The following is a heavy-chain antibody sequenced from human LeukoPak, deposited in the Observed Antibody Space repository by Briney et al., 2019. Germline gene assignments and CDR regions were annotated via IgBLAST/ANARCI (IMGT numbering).Heavy chain of an antibody. CDR3: SKDREYSYVYDAFDI. V-gene: IGHV3-23*01. CDR1: GLTFGSYA. J-gene: IGHJ3*02. D-gene: IGHD3-16*01. CDR2: VCGSGGST. Sequence: PGRCLRLSCAPSGLTFGSYAMSSVRPAPGKGLEWVLGVCGSGGSTYYQDSVKGRFTISRDNSKNTLYLQMNTLRAEDTAVYYCSKDREYSYVYDAFDIWGQGTLVTVSS.